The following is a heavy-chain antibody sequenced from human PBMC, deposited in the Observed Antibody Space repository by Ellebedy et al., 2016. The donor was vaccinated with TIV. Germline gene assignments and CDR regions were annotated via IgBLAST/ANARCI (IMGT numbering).Heavy chain of an antibody. J-gene: IGHJ4*02. V-gene: IGHV3-21*01. D-gene: IGHD3-22*01. CDR3: AGERIYYDSDGFGGGVDF. CDR1: GFTFSDYS. Sequence: PGGSLRLSCVASGFTFSDYSMNWVRQAPGKGLEWVSSISSSSRYIYYTDSVKGRFTISRENAKSSLILQMNSLRAEDTALYYCAGERIYYDSDGFGGGVDFWGQGTLVTVSS. CDR2: ISSSSRYI.